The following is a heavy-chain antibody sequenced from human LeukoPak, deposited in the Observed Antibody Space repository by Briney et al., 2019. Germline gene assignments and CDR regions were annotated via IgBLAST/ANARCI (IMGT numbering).Heavy chain of an antibody. Sequence: ASVKVSCKASGYTFTSDYMNWVRHAPGQGLEWMGIVHSSGGVIRYAQEFQGRVTVTRDTSTSTVYMELSSLRSEDTAVYYCAGSSHQRNWFDPWGQGTLVIVSS. V-gene: IGHV1-46*01. CDR3: AGSSHQRNWFDP. CDR2: VHSSGGVI. CDR1: GYTFTSDY. D-gene: IGHD1-26*01. J-gene: IGHJ5*02.